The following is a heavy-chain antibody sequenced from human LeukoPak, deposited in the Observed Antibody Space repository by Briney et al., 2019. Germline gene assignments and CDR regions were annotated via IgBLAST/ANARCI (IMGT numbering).Heavy chain of an antibody. Sequence: GGSLRLSCAASGFTFSTYAMSWVRQAPGKGLEWVSGISGGGNSTYYADSVKGRFTISRGNSKNTLYLQMNSLRAEDTAVYYCAKVAAGRWFFDYRGQGTLVTVSS. J-gene: IGHJ4*02. CDR3: AKVAAGRWFFDY. V-gene: IGHV3-23*01. D-gene: IGHD6-13*01. CDR2: ISGGGNST. CDR1: GFTFSTYA.